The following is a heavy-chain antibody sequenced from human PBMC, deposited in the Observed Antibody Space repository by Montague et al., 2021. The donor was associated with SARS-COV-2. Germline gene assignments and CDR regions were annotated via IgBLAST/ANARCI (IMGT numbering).Heavy chain of an antibody. J-gene: IGHJ2*01. CDR2: IYYTGST. V-gene: IGHV4-31*03. CDR3: ARNRGWGSRGAGFIDL. CDR1: GGSISGDNYY. D-gene: IGHD7-27*01. Sequence: TLSLTCTVSGGSISGDNYYWSWIRQHPGKGLEWIAYIYYTGSTNYNPSLKSRLRTSLDTSKNQFSLTLTSVTAADTAIYYCARNRGWGSRGAGFIDLWGRGTLVTVSS.